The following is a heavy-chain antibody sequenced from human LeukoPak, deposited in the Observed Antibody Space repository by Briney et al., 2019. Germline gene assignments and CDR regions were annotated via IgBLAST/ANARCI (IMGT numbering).Heavy chain of an antibody. CDR1: RNTFTNYW. V-gene: IGHV5-51*03. CDR2: IFPGDSET. CDR3: ARLASGSGYLVDY. J-gene: IGHJ4*02. D-gene: IGHD3-22*01. Sequence: GESLKISCKGSRNTFTNYWIGWVRQLPGKGLEWMGIIFPGDSETRYSPSFQGQVTMSVDKSTSTAYLQWSSLKASDTAMYYCARLASGSGYLVDYWGQGTLVTVSS.